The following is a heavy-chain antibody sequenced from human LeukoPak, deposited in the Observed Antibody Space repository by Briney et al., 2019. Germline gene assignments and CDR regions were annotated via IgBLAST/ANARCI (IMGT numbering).Heavy chain of an antibody. CDR2: IKQDGSEK. Sequence: GGSLRLSCAASGFTFSNYWMSWVRQAPGRGLEWVANIKQDGSEKYYADSVKGRFTISRDNSKNTVYLQMNSLRPEDTAVYYCAARRLTVTTEIDYWGQGTLVTVSS. V-gene: IGHV3-7*01. D-gene: IGHD4-17*01. J-gene: IGHJ4*02. CDR3: AARRLTVTTEIDY. CDR1: GFTFSNYW.